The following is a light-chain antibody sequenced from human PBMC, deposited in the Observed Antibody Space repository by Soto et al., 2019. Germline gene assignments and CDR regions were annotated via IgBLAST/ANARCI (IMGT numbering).Light chain of an antibody. V-gene: IGLV3-1*01. CDR3: QVWDSITAHVV. CDR2: QDR. J-gene: IGLJ2*01. Sequence: SYELTQPPSVSVSPGQTASITCSGDELGDKFACWYQQKPGQSPLLVIYQDRKRPSGIPERFSGSNSGNTATLTISGTQAMDEADYYCQVWDSITAHVVFGGGTKLTVL. CDR1: ELGDKF.